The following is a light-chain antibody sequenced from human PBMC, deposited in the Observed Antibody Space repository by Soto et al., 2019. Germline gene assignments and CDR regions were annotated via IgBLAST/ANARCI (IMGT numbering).Light chain of an antibody. J-gene: IGKJ4*01. CDR2: AAS. CDR3: QQLNSYPFAT. CDR1: QGISSY. V-gene: IGKV1-9*01. Sequence: IQLPQSPSSLSASVGDRVPITCRASQGISSYLAWYQQKPGKAPKLLIYAASTLQSGVPSRFSGSGSGTDFTLTSSSLQPEDFATYYCQQLNSYPFATVGGGTKVEIK.